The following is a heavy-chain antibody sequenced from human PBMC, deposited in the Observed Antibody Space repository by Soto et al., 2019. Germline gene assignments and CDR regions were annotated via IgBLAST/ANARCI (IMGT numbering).Heavy chain of an antibody. V-gene: IGHV3-30*18. CDR2: ISFDGSLK. J-gene: IGHJ4*02. D-gene: IGHD5-18*01. Sequence: QEQLVESGGGAVQPVRSLGLSCAASGLTFSSFGMHWVRQAPGKGLEWVAVISFDGSLKQYADSVKGRFTISRDNSKNTLYLHMNSLGPEVTAVYYCAKGCTSMVNYWGQGTLVTVSS. CDR1: GLTFSSFG. CDR3: AKGCTSMVNY.